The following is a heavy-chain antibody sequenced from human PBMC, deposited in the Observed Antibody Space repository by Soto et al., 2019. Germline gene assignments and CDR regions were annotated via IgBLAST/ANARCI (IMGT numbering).Heavy chain of an antibody. CDR1: GFSLSTSGVG. CDR2: IYWNDDE. Sequence: SGPTLVNPTQTLTLTCTFSGFSLSTSGVGVGWIRQPPGKALEWLALIYWNDDERYSPSLKSRLTITKDTSKNQVVLTMTNMDPVDTATYYCAHSSPSTILWFGELLSSPFDYWGQGTLVTVSS. CDR3: AHSSPSTILWFGELLSSPFDY. J-gene: IGHJ4*02. D-gene: IGHD3-10*01. V-gene: IGHV2-5*01.